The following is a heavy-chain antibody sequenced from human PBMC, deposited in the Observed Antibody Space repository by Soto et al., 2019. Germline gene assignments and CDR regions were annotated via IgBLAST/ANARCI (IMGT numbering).Heavy chain of an antibody. CDR3: TSDGDWGYFDI. V-gene: IGHV1-18*01. CDR2: ISGYNGNT. D-gene: IGHD2-21*01. Sequence: QVQLVQSGPEVKKPGASVKVSCKASGYTFTNYRINWVRQAPGQRLEWMGWISGYNGNTNYAQKFQGRVTMTTDTSTSTAYMELRSLRSDDTAVYYCTSDGDWGYFDIWGRGTLVTVSS. CDR1: GYTFTNYR. J-gene: IGHJ2*01.